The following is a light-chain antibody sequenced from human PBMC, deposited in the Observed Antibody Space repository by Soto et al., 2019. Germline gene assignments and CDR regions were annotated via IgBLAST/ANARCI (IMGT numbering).Light chain of an antibody. CDR3: MQSLQLPPT. CDR2: QVS. V-gene: IGKV2D-29*01. J-gene: IGKJ1*01. CDR1: ESLLHSDGKTY. Sequence: DLVVAQTPLSLSVTPGQPASISCKSSESLLHSDGKTYVYWFLQRPGQPPQLLIHQVSNRFSGVPDRVSGSGSGTDFTLQISRVEAEDVGVYYCMQSLQLPPTFGQGTKVEIK.